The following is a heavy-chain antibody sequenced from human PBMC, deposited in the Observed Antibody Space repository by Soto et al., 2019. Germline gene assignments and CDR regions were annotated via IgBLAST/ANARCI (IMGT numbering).Heavy chain of an antibody. CDR2: IYYSGST. D-gene: IGHD5-18*01. J-gene: IGHJ4*02. V-gene: IGHV4-59*01. Sequence: QVQLQESGPGLVKPSETLSLTCTVSGGSISSYYWSWIRQPPGKGLEWIGYIYYSGSTNYNPSLQSRVTISVDTSKNQFSLKLSSVTAADTAVYYCAGVSPSYSYGYDYLGQGTLVTVSS. CDR1: GGSISSYY. CDR3: AGVSPSYSYGYDY.